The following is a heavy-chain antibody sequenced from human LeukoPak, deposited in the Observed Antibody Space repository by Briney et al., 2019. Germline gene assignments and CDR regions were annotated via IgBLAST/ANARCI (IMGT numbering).Heavy chain of an antibody. D-gene: IGHD6-13*01. CDR1: GGSISSYY. J-gene: IGHJ3*02. CDR2: IYYSGST. V-gene: IGHV4-59*01. Sequence: PSETLSLTCTVSGGSISSYYWSWIRQPPGKGLERIGYIYYSGSTNYNPSLKSRVTISVDTSKNQFSLKLSSVTAADTAVYYCARTSSSSWYHDAFDIWGQGTMVTVSS. CDR3: ARTSSSSWYHDAFDI.